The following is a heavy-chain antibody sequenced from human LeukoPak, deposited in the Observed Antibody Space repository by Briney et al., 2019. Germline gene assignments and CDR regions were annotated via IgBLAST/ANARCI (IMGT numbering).Heavy chain of an antibody. CDR3: ARGLGHSSSEDFDY. V-gene: IGHV4-34*01. CDR2: INHSGST. CDR1: GGSFSGYY. D-gene: IGHD6-6*01. Sequence: PSETLSLTCAVYGGSFSGYYWSWIRQLPGKGLEWIGEINHSGSTNYNPSLKSRVTISVDTSKNQFSLKLSSVTAADTAVYYCARGLGHSSSEDFDYWGQGTLVTVSS. J-gene: IGHJ4*02.